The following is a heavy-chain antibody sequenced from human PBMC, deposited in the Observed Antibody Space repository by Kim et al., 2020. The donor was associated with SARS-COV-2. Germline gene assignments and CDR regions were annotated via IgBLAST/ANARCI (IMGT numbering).Heavy chain of an antibody. CDR1: GGSISSSSYY. J-gene: IGHJ6*02. Sequence: SETLSLTCTVSGGSISSSSYYWGWIRQPPGKGLEWIGSIYYSGSTYYNPSLKSRVTISVDTSKNQCSLKLSAVTAADTAVYYCAREGFGELWDTYYYYYGMDGWSQGTTVTVSS. D-gene: IGHD3-10*01. CDR3: AREGFGELWDTYYYYYGMDG. CDR2: IYYSGST. V-gene: IGHV4-39*02.